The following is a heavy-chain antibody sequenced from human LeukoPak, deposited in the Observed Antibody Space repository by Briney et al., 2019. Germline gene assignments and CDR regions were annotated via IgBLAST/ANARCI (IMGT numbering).Heavy chain of an antibody. V-gene: IGHV4-59*08. D-gene: IGHD6-19*01. CDR1: GGSISSYY. Sequence: KPSETLSLTCTVSGGSISSYYWSWIRQPPGKGLEWIGYIYYSGSTNYNPSLKSRVTISVHTSKKQISLKLSSVTAADTAVYFCARSIVVAGIVSDFYYYGMDVWGQGTTVTVSS. J-gene: IGHJ6*02. CDR3: ARSIVVAGIVSDFYYYGMDV. CDR2: IYYSGST.